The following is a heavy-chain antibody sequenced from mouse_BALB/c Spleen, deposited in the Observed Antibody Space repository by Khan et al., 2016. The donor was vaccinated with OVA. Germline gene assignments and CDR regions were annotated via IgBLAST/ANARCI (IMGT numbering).Heavy chain of an antibody. CDR2: INTYTGEP. Sequence: QIQLVQSGPELKKPGETVKISCKASGYTFTNYGMNWVKQAPGKGLKWMGWINTYTGEPTYTDDFKGRFAFSLETSAITAYLQINNLKNEDTATYFCARPPYFSYVMDYWGQGTSVTVSS. CDR3: ARPPYFSYVMDY. D-gene: IGHD2-10*01. V-gene: IGHV9-3-1*01. CDR1: GYTFTNYG. J-gene: IGHJ4*01.